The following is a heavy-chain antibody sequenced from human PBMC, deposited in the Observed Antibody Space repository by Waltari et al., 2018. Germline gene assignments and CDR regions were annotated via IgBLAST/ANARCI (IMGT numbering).Heavy chain of an antibody. CDR1: GGTFSSYA. V-gene: IGHV1-69*12. CDR3: ARAPMAPERGYETPMDV. Sequence: QVQLVQSGAEVKKPGSSVKVSCKASGGTFSSYAISWVRQAPGQGLEWMGGIIPIFGTANYAQKFQGRGTITADESTSTAYMELSSRRSEDTAVYYCARAPMAPERGYETPMDVWGKGTTVTVSS. D-gene: IGHD5-12*01. CDR2: IIPIFGTA. J-gene: IGHJ6*03.